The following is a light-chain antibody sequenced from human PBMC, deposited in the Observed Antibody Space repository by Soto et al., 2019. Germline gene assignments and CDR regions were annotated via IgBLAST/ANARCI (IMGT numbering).Light chain of an antibody. CDR3: QVWDSSSDHVV. V-gene: IGLV3-21*04. J-gene: IGLJ2*01. CDR1: NIGSKS. CDR2: YDS. Sequence: SYELTQPPSVSVAPGQTASITCGGNNIGSKSVHWYQQKPGQAPVLVISYDSDRPSGIPERFSGSNSGSTATLTISRVEAGDEADYYCQVWDSSSDHVVFGGGTKLTVL.